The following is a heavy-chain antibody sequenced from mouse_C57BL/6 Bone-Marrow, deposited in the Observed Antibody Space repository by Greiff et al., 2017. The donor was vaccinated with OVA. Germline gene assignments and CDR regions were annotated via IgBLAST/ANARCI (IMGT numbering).Heavy chain of an antibody. D-gene: IGHD1-1*01. V-gene: IGHV1-69*01. J-gene: IGHJ1*03. CDR1: GYTFTSYW. CDR2: IDPSDSYT. CDR3: ASALLLLRGCDV. Sequence: QVQLQQPGAELVMPGASVKLSCKASGYTFTSYWMHWVKQRPGQGLEWIGEIDPSDSYTNYNQKFKGKSTLPVDKSSSKAYMQLSSLTSEDSAVYYFASALLLLRGCDVWGTGTTVTVSS.